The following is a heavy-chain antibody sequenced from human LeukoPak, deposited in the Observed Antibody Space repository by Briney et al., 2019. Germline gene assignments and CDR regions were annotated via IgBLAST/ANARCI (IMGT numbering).Heavy chain of an antibody. V-gene: IGHV4-59*01. Sequence: SETLSLICTVSGGSISSYYWSWIRQPPGKGLEGIGYIYYSGSTNYNPSLKSRVTISADTSQNQVSLKLSSVTAADTAVYYCASRKLGNDYWGQGTLVTVSS. J-gene: IGHJ4*02. CDR1: GGSISSYY. CDR3: ASRKLGNDY. D-gene: IGHD7-27*01. CDR2: IYYSGST.